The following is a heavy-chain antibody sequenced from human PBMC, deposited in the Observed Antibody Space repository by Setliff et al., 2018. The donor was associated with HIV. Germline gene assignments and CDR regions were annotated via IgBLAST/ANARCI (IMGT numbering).Heavy chain of an antibody. Sequence: ASVKVSCKASGYTFTSYGISWVRQAPGQGLEWMGWISAYNGNTNYAQKLQGRVTMTTDTSTSTAYMELGSLRADDTAVYYCATSSRTYYYSYMDVWGKGTTVTVSS. V-gene: IGHV1-18*01. J-gene: IGHJ6*03. CDR1: GYTFTSYG. CDR3: ATSSRTYYYSYMDV. D-gene: IGHD2-2*01. CDR2: ISAYNGNT.